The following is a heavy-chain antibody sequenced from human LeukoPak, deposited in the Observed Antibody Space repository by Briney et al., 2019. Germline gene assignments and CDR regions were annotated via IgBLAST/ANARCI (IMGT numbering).Heavy chain of an antibody. CDR2: INPNSGGT. D-gene: IGHD1-26*01. J-gene: IGHJ3*02. V-gene: IGHV1-2*02. Sequence: ASVKVSCKASGYTFTGYYMHWVRQAPGQGLEWMGWINPNSGGTNYAQKFQGRVTMTRDTSISTAYMELTRLRSDDTAVYYCARDRSGSHTLDAFDIWGQGTMVIVSS. CDR1: GYTFTGYY. CDR3: ARDRSGSHTLDAFDI.